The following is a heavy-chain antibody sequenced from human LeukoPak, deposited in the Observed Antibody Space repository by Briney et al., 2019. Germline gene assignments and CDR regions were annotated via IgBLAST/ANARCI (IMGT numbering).Heavy chain of an antibody. D-gene: IGHD2-15*01. V-gene: IGHV3-33*01. Sequence: GGSLRLSCAASGLTVRTNGMHWVRQPPGQGLEWVAAIDYDGNRRYYADSVKGRFTVSRDIYKNTVDLQIDSLRAEDAAAYFCARDLNQWSIQFDSWGQGTLVTVAS. CDR3: ARDLNQWSIQFDS. CDR1: GLTVRTNG. CDR2: IDYDGNRR. J-gene: IGHJ5*01.